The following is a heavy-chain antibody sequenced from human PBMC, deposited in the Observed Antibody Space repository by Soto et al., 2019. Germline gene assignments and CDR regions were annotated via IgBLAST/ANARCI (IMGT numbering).Heavy chain of an antibody. CDR3: ARAIYCSGGSCYSKYYYYYGMDV. J-gene: IGHJ6*04. CDR2: INHSGST. V-gene: IGHV4-34*01. CDR1: GGSFIGYY. D-gene: IGHD2-15*01. Sequence: SLSLTCAVYGGSFIGYYWSWIRQPPGKGLEWIGEINHSGSTNYNPSLKSRVTISVDTSKNQFSLKLSSVTAADTAVYYCARAIYCSGGSCYSKYYYYYGMDVRGKGTTVTVSS.